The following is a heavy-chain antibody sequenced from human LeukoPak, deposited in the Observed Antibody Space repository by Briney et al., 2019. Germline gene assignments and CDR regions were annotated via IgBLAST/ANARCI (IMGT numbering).Heavy chain of an antibody. J-gene: IGHJ4*02. CDR3: ATDSEYQLLFDY. CDR1: GYTLTELS. V-gene: IGHV1-24*01. D-gene: IGHD2-2*01. Sequence: ASVKVSCKVSGYTLTELSMHWVRQAPAKGLEWMGGFDPEDGETIYAQKFQGRVTMTEDTSTDTAYMELSSLRSEDTAVYYCATDSEYQLLFDYWGQGTLVTVSS. CDR2: FDPEDGET.